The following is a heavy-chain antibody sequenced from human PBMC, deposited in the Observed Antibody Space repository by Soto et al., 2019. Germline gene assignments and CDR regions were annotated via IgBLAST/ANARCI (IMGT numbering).Heavy chain of an antibody. V-gene: IGHV4-4*02. CDR1: GGSISSSNW. D-gene: IGHD6-13*01. J-gene: IGHJ2*01. Sequence: PSETLSLTCAVSGGSISSSNWWSWVRQPPGKGLEWIGEIYHSGSTNYNPSLKSRVTISVDKSKNQFSLKLSSVTAADTAVYYCASHSIAAAGTQRYFDLWGRGTLVTVSS. CDR3: ASHSIAAAGTQRYFDL. CDR2: IYHSGST.